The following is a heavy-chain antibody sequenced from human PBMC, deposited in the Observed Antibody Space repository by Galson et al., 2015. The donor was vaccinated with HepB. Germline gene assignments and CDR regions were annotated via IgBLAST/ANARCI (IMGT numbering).Heavy chain of an antibody. J-gene: IGHJ4*02. CDR3: ASTNYDFWSGPKNGGGNYFDY. Sequence: SVKVSCKASGYTFTGYYMHWVRQAPGQGLEWMGWINPNSGGTNYAQKFQGRVTMTRDTSISTAYMELSRLRSDDTAVYYCASTNYDFWSGPKNGGGNYFDYWGQGTLVTVSS. D-gene: IGHD3-3*01. CDR2: INPNSGGT. CDR1: GYTFTGYY. V-gene: IGHV1-2*02.